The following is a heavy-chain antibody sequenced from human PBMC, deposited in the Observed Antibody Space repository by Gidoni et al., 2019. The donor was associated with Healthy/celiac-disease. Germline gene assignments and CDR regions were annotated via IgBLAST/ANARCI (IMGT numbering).Heavy chain of an antibody. Sequence: QVQLQESGPGLVKPSQTLSLTCTVSGGSISRGGYYWSWIRQHPGKGLEWIGYIYYSGSTYYNPSLKSRVTISVDTSKNQFSLKLSSVTAADTAVYYCARGAPYGDYKNWFDPWGQGTLVTVSS. J-gene: IGHJ5*02. CDR3: ARGAPYGDYKNWFDP. V-gene: IGHV4-31*03. D-gene: IGHD4-17*01. CDR2: IYYSGST. CDR1: GGSISRGGYY.